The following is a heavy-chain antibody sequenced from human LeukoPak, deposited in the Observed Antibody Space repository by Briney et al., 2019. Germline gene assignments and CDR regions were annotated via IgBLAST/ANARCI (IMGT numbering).Heavy chain of an antibody. CDR2: IYPGDSDT. V-gene: IGHV5-51*01. Sequence: GESPKTFRKGSGYSFTSYWIGWVRQMPGKGPEWMGIIYPGDSDTRYSPSFQGQVTISADKSVSTAYLQWSSLKASETAMYYCARGGSSWPDAFDIWGQGTMVTVSS. CDR1: GYSFTSYW. D-gene: IGHD6-13*01. CDR3: ARGGSSWPDAFDI. J-gene: IGHJ3*02.